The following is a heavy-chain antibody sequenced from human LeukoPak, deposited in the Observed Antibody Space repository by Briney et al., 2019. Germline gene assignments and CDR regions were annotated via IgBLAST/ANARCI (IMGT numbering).Heavy chain of an antibody. CDR1: GFTVSSNY. CDR2: IYSGGST. Sequence: PGGSLRLSCAPSGFTVSSNYMSWVRQAPGKGLEWVSVIYSGGSTYYADSVKGRFTISRDNSKNTLYLQMNSLRAEDTAVYYCARDSSGWYGHDAFDIWGQGTMVTVSS. D-gene: IGHD6-19*01. J-gene: IGHJ3*02. CDR3: ARDSSGWYGHDAFDI. V-gene: IGHV3-53*01.